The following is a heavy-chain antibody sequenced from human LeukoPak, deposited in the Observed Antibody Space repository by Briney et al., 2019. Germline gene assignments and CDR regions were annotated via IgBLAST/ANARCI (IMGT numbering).Heavy chain of an antibody. D-gene: IGHD3-22*01. CDR1: GFSFRDHY. CDR3: GRVGDYFDNNGYSLDAVDA. V-gene: IGHV3-72*01. CDR2: IRTKPKSYTT. Sequence: PGGSLRLSCGASGFSFRDHYMDWVRQPPGKGLERVGRIRTKPKSYTTDYAASVKGRFTISRDDSKNLLYLQMNSLKTEDTAVYYCGRVGDYFDNNGYSLDAVDAWGRGTMATVSS. J-gene: IGHJ3*01.